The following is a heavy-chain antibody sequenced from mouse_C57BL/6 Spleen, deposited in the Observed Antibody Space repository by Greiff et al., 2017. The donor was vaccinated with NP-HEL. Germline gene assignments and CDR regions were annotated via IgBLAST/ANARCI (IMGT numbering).Heavy chain of an antibody. Sequence: DVQLQESGPVLVKPGASVKMSCKASGYTFTDYYMNWVKQSHGKSLEWIGVINPYNGGTSYNQKFKGKATLTVDKSSSTAYMELNSLTSEDSAVYYCARSLGRRGFDYWGQGTTLTVSS. CDR1: GYTFTDYY. CDR3: ARSLGRRGFDY. CDR2: INPYNGGT. V-gene: IGHV1-19*01. J-gene: IGHJ2*01. D-gene: IGHD4-1*01.